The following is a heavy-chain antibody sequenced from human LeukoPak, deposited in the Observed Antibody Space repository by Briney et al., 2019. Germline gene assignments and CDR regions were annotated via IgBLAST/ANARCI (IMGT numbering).Heavy chain of an antibody. V-gene: IGHV1-69*06. CDR3: AREGWAPYYFDY. J-gene: IGHJ4*02. Sequence: ASVKVSCKASGGTFSSYAISWVRQAPGQGLEWMGGIIPIFGTANYAQKFQGRVTITADKSTSTAYMELNSLRSEDTAVYYCAREGWAPYYFDYWGQGTLVTVSS. CDR1: GGTFSSYA. D-gene: IGHD6-19*01. CDR2: IIPIFGTA.